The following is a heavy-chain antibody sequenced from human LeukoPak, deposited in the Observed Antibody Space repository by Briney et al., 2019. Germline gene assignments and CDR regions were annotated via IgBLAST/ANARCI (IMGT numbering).Heavy chain of an antibody. J-gene: IGHJ4*02. CDR1: GFTFDDYA. CDR3: ARAGGYSYGLDY. Sequence: GGSLRLSCAASGFTFDDYAMNWVRQAPGKGLEWVSYLSSSSGTMYYADSVKGRFTISRDNAKNSLYLQMNSLRAEDTAVYYCARAGGYSYGLDYWGQGTLVTVSS. D-gene: IGHD5-18*01. V-gene: IGHV3-48*01. CDR2: LSSSSGTM.